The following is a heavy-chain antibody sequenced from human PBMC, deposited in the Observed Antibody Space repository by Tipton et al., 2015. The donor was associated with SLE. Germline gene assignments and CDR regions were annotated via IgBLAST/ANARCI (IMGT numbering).Heavy chain of an antibody. CDR2: VSYDGSKE. V-gene: IGHV3-30*04. CDR3: ARIVYSSSWYYFDY. J-gene: IGHJ4*02. D-gene: IGHD6-13*01. CDR1: GFSFGDYS. Sequence: SLRLSCAASGFSFGDYSMHWVRQAPGKGLEWVSGVSYDGSKEYYGDSVKGRFTISRDNSKNTLFLQMHSLRVQDTAVYYCARIVYSSSWYYFDYWGQGTLVTVSS.